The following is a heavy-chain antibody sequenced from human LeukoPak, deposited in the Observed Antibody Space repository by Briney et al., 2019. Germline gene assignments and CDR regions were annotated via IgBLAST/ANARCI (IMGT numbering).Heavy chain of an antibody. V-gene: IGHV6-1*01. Sequence: SQTLSLTCAISGDSVSSNSAAWNWLRQSPSRGLEWLGRTYYRSKWYNDYAVSVKSRITINPDTSKNQFSLQLNSVTPEDTAVYYCARDIDYYDSSGYPFDIWGQGTMVTVSS. CDR2: TYYRSKWYN. D-gene: IGHD3-22*01. J-gene: IGHJ3*02. CDR1: GDSVSSNSAA. CDR3: ARDIDYYDSSGYPFDI.